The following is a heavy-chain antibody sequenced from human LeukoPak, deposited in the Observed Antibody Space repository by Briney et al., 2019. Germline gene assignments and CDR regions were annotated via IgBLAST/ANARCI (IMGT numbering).Heavy chain of an antibody. CDR1: GGSISSYY. J-gene: IGHJ4*02. Sequence: SETLSLTCTVSGGSISSYYWSWIRQPPGKGLEWIGYIYYSGSTNYNPSLKSRVTISVDTSKNQFSLKLSSVTAADTAVYYCAGAYVVGEFDYWGQGTLVTVSS. CDR2: IYYSGST. D-gene: IGHD2-15*01. V-gene: IGHV4-59*01. CDR3: AGAYVVGEFDY.